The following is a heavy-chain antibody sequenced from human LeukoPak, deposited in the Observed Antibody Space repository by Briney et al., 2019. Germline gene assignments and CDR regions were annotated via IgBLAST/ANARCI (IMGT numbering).Heavy chain of an antibody. D-gene: IGHD3-22*01. Sequence: SVKVSCKASGGTFSSYAISWVRQAPGQGLEWMGGIIPIFGTANYAQKFQGRVTITTDESTSTAYMELSSLRSEATAVYYCARDPLPYYDSSGYRSYYYYMDVWGKGTTVTVSS. CDR1: GGTFSSYA. V-gene: IGHV1-69*05. J-gene: IGHJ6*03. CDR2: IIPIFGTA. CDR3: ARDPLPYYDSSGYRSYYYYMDV.